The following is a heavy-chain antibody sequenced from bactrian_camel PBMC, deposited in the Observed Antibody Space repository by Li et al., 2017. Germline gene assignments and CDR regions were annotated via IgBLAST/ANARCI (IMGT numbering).Heavy chain of an antibody. J-gene: IGHJ6*01. CDR3: ATRRYCTTMSPAAFGY. V-gene: IGHV3S53*01. CDR2: IESDGST. CDR1: GDIIGRYC. D-gene: IGHD1*01. Sequence: VQLVESGGGSVQVGGSLRLSCVASGDIIGRYCMGWFRQIPDREREGVAGIESDGSTSYADSVKGRFTISKDSAKNTVYLQMNSLKVEDTAMYYCATRRYCTTMSPAAFGYWGQGTQVTVS.